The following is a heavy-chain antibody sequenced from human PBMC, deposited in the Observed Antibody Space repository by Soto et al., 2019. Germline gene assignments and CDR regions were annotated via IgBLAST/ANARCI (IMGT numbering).Heavy chain of an antibody. D-gene: IGHD4-17*01. V-gene: IGHV1-18*04. CDR2: ISAYNGNT. CDR1: GYTFTSYG. J-gene: IGHJ6*02. Sequence: ASVKVSCKASGYTFTSYGISWVRQAPGQGLEWMGWISAYNGNTNYAQKLQGRVTMTTDTSTSTAYMELRSLRSDDTAVYYCARGRVTTVTTHYYYGMDVWGQGTTVTVSS. CDR3: ARGRVTTVTTHYYYGMDV.